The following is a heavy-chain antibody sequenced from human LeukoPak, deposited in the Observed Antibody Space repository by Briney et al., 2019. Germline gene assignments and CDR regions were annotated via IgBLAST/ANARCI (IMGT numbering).Heavy chain of an antibody. CDR3: ARMDIGLVRD. CDR1: GFTFSNVW. Sequence: GGSLRLSCAASGFTFSNVWMSWVRQAPGKGLEWVSYISSSSSTIYYADSVKGRFTISRDNAKNSLYLQMNSLRAEDTAVYYCARMDIGLVRDWGQGTLVTVSS. V-gene: IGHV3-48*04. D-gene: IGHD3-10*01. CDR2: ISSSSSTI. J-gene: IGHJ4*02.